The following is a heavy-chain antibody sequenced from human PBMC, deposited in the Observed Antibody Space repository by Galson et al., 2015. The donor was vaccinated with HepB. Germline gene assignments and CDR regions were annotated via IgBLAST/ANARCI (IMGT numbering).Heavy chain of an antibody. J-gene: IGHJ3*02. V-gene: IGHV3-30*04. CDR2: ISNDGISK. CDR1: GT. Sequence: SLRLSCAASGTIHWVRQAPGKGLEWVAAISNDGISKYYADSVEGRFTISRDNSENTLYLQMNSLKPEDTAVYFCAREGYSSGRCGAFDIWGQGTMVTVSS. CDR3: AREGYSSGRCGAFDI. D-gene: IGHD6-19*01.